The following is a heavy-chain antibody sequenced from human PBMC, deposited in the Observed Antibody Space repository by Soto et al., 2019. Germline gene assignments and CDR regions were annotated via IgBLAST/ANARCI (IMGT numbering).Heavy chain of an antibody. CDR1: GYTFTSYG. CDR2: ISAYNGNT. Sequence: ASVKVSCKASGYTFTSYGISWVRQAPGQGLEWMGWISAYNGNTNYAQKLQGRVTMTTDTSTSTAYMELRSLRSDDTAVYYCARVGYYYDNSGYSPVYYYYGMDVWGQGTTVTVSS. J-gene: IGHJ6*02. CDR3: ARVGYYYDNSGYSPVYYYYGMDV. V-gene: IGHV1-18*01. D-gene: IGHD3-22*01.